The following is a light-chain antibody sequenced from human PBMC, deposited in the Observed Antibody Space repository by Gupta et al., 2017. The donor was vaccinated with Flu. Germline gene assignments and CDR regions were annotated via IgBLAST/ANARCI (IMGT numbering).Light chain of an antibody. CDR3: SSYAGSNIPYV. J-gene: IGLJ1*01. CDR1: SSDVGGYNY. CDR2: DVT. Sequence: HSPLTPPPSASGSPGQSVTISCTGTSSDVGGYNYVSWYQHPPGKAPKLMIYDVTQRPSGVPDRFSGSKSGSTASLTVSGLQADDEADYYCSSYAGSNIPYVFGTGTKVTVL. V-gene: IGLV2-8*01.